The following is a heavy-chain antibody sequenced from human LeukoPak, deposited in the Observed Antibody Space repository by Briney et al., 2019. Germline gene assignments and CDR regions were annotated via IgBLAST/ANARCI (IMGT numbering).Heavy chain of an antibody. J-gene: IGHJ6*03. V-gene: IGHV1-2*02. D-gene: IGHD6-13*01. CDR1: GYTFTGYH. CDR2: INPNSGDT. CDR3: ARGAAAGTYYYYYMDV. Sequence: ASVKVSCKASGYTFTGYHMHWVRQAPGQGLEWMGWINPNSGDTNYAQKFQGRVTMTRDTSISTAYMELSGLRSDDTAVYYCARGAAAGTYYYYYMDVWGKGTTVTVSS.